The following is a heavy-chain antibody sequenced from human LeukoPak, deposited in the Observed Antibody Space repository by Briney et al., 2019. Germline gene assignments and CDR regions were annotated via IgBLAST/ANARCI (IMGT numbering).Heavy chain of an antibody. V-gene: IGHV1-58*02. CDR2: IVVGSGNT. Sequence: GASVKVPCKASGFTFTSSAMQWVRQARGQRLEWIGWIVVGSGNTNYAQKFQERVTITRDKSTSTAYMELSSLRSEDTAVYYCAAAIISIAAPPGYYYGMDVWGQGTTVTVSS. CDR1: GFTFTSSA. J-gene: IGHJ6*02. D-gene: IGHD6-6*01. CDR3: AAAIISIAAPPGYYYGMDV.